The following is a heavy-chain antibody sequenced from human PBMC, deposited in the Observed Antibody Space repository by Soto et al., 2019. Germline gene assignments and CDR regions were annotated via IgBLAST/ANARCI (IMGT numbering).Heavy chain of an antibody. CDR2: IRSKANSYAT. CDR1: GFTFSGSA. V-gene: IGHV3-73*01. J-gene: IGHJ6*02. Sequence: GGSLRLSCAASGFTFSGSAMHWVRQASGKGLEWVGRIRSKANSYATAYAASVKGRFPISRDDSKNTAYLQMNSLKTEDTAVYYCTRSVDTAMVPYYYYGMDVWGQGTTVTVSS. D-gene: IGHD5-18*01. CDR3: TRSVDTAMVPYYYYGMDV.